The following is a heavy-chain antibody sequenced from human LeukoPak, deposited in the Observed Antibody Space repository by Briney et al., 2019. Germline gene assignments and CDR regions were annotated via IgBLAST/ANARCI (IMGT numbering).Heavy chain of an antibody. CDR3: ARGGKYYGLGSYRGSLNDAFDI. D-gene: IGHD3-10*01. J-gene: IGHJ3*02. CDR2: INHSGST. CDR1: GGSFSGYY. V-gene: IGHV4-34*01. Sequence: PSETLSLTCAVYGGSFSGYYWSWIRQPPGKGLEWIGEINHSGSTNYNPSLKSRVTISVDTSKNQFSLKLSSVTAADTAVYYCARGGKYYGLGSYRGSLNDAFDIWGQGTMVTVSS.